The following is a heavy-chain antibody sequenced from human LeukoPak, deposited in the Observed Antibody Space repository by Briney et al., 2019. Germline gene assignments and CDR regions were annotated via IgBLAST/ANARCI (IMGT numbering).Heavy chain of an antibody. Sequence: ASVKVSCKASGYTFTGYYMHWVRQAPGQGLEWMGWINPNSGGTNYAQKFQGWVTMTRDTSFSTAYMELSRLRSDDTAVYYCARASSSSGTAFDYWGQGTLVTVSS. D-gene: IGHD6-6*01. CDR2: INPNSGGT. CDR3: ARASSSSGTAFDY. J-gene: IGHJ4*02. V-gene: IGHV1-2*04. CDR1: GYTFTGYY.